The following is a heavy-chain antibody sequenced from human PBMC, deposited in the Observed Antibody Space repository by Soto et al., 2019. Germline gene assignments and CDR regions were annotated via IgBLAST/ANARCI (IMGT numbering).Heavy chain of an antibody. CDR2: TSYDGNNE. J-gene: IGHJ4*02. Sequence: PGGSLRLSCPASGFTFSNYAMHWVRQAPGKGLEWVALTSYDGNNEYYTDSVKGRFTISRDNSKNTLFLQMNSPRPEDTAVYYCAKDKGVFNWATSYFDYWGQGALVTVSS. CDR1: GFTFSNYA. D-gene: IGHD1-1*01. V-gene: IGHV3-30*18. CDR3: AKDKGVFNWATSYFDY.